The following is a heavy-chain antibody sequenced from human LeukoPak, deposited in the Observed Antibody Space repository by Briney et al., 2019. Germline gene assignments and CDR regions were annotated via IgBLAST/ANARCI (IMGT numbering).Heavy chain of an antibody. J-gene: IGHJ4*02. CDR2: IGTSISRT. V-gene: IGHV3-23*01. Sequence: GGSLRLSCAASGFTFSNYGMSWVRQAPGKGLEWVSGIGTSISRTYYADSVKGRFTISRDNSKNTLYLQMNSLRVKDTAVYYCANSDSDWGQGTLATVSS. CDR3: ANSDSD. D-gene: IGHD3/OR15-3a*01. CDR1: GFTFSNYG.